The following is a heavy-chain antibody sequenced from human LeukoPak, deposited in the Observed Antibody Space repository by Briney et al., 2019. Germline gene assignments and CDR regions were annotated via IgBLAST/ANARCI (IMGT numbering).Heavy chain of an antibody. V-gene: IGHV4-4*07. D-gene: IGHD6-6*01. CDR1: GGSISSYY. CDR2: IYTSGST. Sequence: SETLSLTCTVSGGSISSYYWSWIRQPAGKGLEWIGRIYTSGSTNYNPSLKSRVTMSVDTSKNQFSLKLSSVTAADTAVHYCARERAQGSSSSRWFDPWGQGTLVTVSS. CDR3: ARERAQGSSSSRWFDP. J-gene: IGHJ5*02.